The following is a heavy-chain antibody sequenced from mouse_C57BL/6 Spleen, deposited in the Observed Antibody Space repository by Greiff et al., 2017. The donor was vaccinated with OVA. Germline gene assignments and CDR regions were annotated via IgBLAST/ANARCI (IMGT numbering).Heavy chain of an antibody. CDR2: IHPNSGST. V-gene: IGHV1-64*01. J-gene: IGHJ3*01. Sequence: VQLQQPGAELVKPGASVKLSCKASGYTFTSYWMHWVKQRPGQGLEWIGMIHPNSGSTNYNEKFKSKATLTVDKSSSTAYMQLSSLTSEDSAVYYCARERTGTGFAYWGQGTLVTVSA. CDR1: GYTFTSYW. D-gene: IGHD4-1*01. CDR3: ARERTGTGFAY.